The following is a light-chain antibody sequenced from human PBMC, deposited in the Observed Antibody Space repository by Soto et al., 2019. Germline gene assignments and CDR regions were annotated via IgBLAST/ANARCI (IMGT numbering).Light chain of an antibody. Sequence: QSVLPQPPSASGSPGQSVTISCTGTSSDIGDYNYVSWYQQHPGKAPKLMIYEVSKRPSGVPDRFSGSKSGNTASLTVSGLQAEDEADYYCSSYAGSLYVFGTGTKLTVL. CDR3: SSYAGSLYV. J-gene: IGLJ1*01. CDR2: EVS. V-gene: IGLV2-8*01. CDR1: SSDIGDYNY.